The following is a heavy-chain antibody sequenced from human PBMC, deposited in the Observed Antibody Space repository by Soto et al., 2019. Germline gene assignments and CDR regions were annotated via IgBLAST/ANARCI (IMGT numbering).Heavy chain of an antibody. CDR1: GGTSTANV. CDR3: AILDRFDP. Sequence: QVQLVQSGAEVKKPGSSVKVSCKASGGTSTANVSAWGRQPLGQGLEWMGGIIPIFGTANYAQKFQGRVTITADESTSTAYMELSSLRSEDTAVYYCAILDRFDPWGQGTLVTVSS. J-gene: IGHJ5*02. V-gene: IGHV1-69*01. CDR2: IIPIFGTA.